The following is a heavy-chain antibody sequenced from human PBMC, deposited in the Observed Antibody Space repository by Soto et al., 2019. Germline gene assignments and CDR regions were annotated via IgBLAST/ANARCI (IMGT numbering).Heavy chain of an antibody. CDR2: ISAYNGNT. J-gene: IGHJ4*02. CDR1: GYTFTSYD. Sequence: GASVKVSCKASGYTFTSYDINWVRPAPGQGLEWMGWISAYNGNTNYAQKLQGRVTMTTDTSTSTAYMELRSLRSDDTAVYYCARDFGRYYYDSSGPFSDFDYWGQGTLVTVSS. D-gene: IGHD3-22*01. V-gene: IGHV1-18*01. CDR3: ARDFGRYYYDSSGPFSDFDY.